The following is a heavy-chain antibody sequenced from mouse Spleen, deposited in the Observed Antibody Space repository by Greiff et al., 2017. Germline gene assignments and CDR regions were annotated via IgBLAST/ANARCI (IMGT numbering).Heavy chain of an antibody. CDR1: GYTFTSYW. Sequence: QVQLQQSGAELVRPGSSVKLSCKASGYTFTSYWMHWVKQRPIQGLEWIGNIDPSDSETHYNQKFKDKATLTVDKSSSTAYMQLSSLTSEDSAVYYCALYYYGSSAWFAYWGQGTLVTVSA. CDR2: IDPSDSET. D-gene: IGHD1-1*01. CDR3: ALYYYGSSAWFAY. V-gene: IGHV1-52*01. J-gene: IGHJ3*01.